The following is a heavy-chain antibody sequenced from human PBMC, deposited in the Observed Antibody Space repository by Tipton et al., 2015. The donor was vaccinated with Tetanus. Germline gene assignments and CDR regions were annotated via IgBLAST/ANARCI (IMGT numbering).Heavy chain of an antibody. Sequence: QMQLVQSGAEVKKPGSSVKVSCKASGGTFSSYAISWVRQAPGQGLEWMGGIIPIFGTADDAQKFQGRVTITADESTSPAYMELSSLRSEDTAVYYCAMPHYDILTGYSLDYYYYYGMDVWGQGTPVTVSS. V-gene: IGHV1-69*01. CDR2: IIPIFGTA. D-gene: IGHD3-9*01. J-gene: IGHJ6*02. CDR1: GGTFSSYA. CDR3: AMPHYDILTGYSLDYYYYYGMDV.